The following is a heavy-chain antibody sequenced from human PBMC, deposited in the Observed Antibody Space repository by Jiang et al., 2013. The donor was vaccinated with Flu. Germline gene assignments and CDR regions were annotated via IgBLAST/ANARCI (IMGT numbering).Heavy chain of an antibody. CDR3: ARDGGSYYDPDRGQDAFDI. CDR1: GYTFTSYA. Sequence: QSGSELKKPGASVKVSCKASGYTFTSYAMNWVRQAPGQGLEWMGWINTNTGNPTYAQGFTGRFVFSLDTSVSTAYLQISSLKAEDTAVYYCARDGGSYYDPDRGQDAFDIWGQGTMVTVSS. V-gene: IGHV7-4-1*02. J-gene: IGHJ3*02. D-gene: IGHD3-22*01. CDR2: INTNTGNP.